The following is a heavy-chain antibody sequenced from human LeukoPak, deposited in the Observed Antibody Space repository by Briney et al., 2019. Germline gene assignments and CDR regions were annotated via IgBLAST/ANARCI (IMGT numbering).Heavy chain of an antibody. Sequence: PSETLSLTCTVSGGSISSYYWSWIRQPAGKGLEWIGRIYTSGSTNHNPSLKSRVTMSVDTSKNQFSLRLSSVTAAGTAVYYCARDRHDFWSGHYYGMDVWGQGTTVTVSS. CDR3: ARDRHDFWSGHYYGMDV. V-gene: IGHV4-4*07. D-gene: IGHD3-3*01. CDR1: GGSISSYY. J-gene: IGHJ6*02. CDR2: IYTSGST.